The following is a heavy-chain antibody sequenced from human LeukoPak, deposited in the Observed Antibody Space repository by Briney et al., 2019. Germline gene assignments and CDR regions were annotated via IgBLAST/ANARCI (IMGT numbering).Heavy chain of an antibody. CDR1: GFTFSSYW. D-gene: IGHD4-17*01. V-gene: IGHV3-7*01. Sequence: GGSLRLSCAASGFTFSSYWMSWVRQAPGKGLEWVANIKQDGSEKYYVNSVKGRFTISRDNAKNSLFLQMNGLRAEDTAVYYCARNPSDYGDRYFDYWGQGTLVTVSS. J-gene: IGHJ4*02. CDR2: IKQDGSEK. CDR3: ARNPSDYGDRYFDY.